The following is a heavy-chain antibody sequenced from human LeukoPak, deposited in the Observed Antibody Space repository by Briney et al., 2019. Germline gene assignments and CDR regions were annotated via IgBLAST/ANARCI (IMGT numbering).Heavy chain of an antibody. D-gene: IGHD3-10*01. CDR1: GYTFTSYG. CDR2: ISAYNDNT. CDR3: ARDNDRYYGSGSYYNGYDY. Sequence: AXVKVSCKASGYTFTSYGISWVRQAPGQGLEWMGWISAYNDNTNYAQKFQGRVTVTTDTSTSPAYMELRSLRSDDTAVYYCARDNDRYYGSGSYYNGYDYWGQGTLVTVSS. J-gene: IGHJ4*02. V-gene: IGHV1-18*01.